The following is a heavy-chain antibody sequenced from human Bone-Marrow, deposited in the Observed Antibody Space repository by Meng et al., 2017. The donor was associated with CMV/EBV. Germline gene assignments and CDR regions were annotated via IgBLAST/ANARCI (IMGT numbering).Heavy chain of an antibody. Sequence: SVKVSCKAFGATFNNYMISWVRQAPGRGPEWMGGVIPILEIPNYAQKFQGRVTITADKSTSTSYMELRGLRSDDTAVYYCARDAGTIAVSGIGDYWGQGTLVTVSS. J-gene: IGHJ4*02. V-gene: IGHV1-69*10. CDR3: ARDAGTIAVSGIGDY. CDR1: GATFNNYM. D-gene: IGHD6-19*01. CDR2: VIPILEIP.